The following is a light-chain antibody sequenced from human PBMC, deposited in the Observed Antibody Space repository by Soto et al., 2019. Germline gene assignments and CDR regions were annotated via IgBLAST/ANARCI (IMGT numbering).Light chain of an antibody. J-gene: IGLJ1*01. CDR2: DVS. CDR3: CSYAGSYSYV. CDR1: SSDVGDYKY. Sequence: QSALTQPRSVSGSPGQSVTISCTGTSSDVGDYKYVSWYRQHPGKAPKLIIYDVSERPSGVPDRFSGSKSGNTASLTISGLQADDEADYYCCSYAGSYSYVFGTGTKVTVL. V-gene: IGLV2-11*01.